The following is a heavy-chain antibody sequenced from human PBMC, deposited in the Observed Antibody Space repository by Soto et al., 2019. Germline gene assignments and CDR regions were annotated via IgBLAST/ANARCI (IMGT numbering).Heavy chain of an antibody. D-gene: IGHD3-22*01. CDR3: ATDPIYYNDGSGYYPLGH. V-gene: IGHV1-18*04. CDR1: GYSFATYG. J-gene: IGHJ4*02. CDR2: ISAHNGDT. Sequence: ASVKVSCKASGYSFATYGFSWVRQAPGQGLECVGWISAHNGDTHYSQKFQGRVTLTTDTSTNTGYMELRSLTSDDTAVYFCATDPIYYNDGSGYYPLGHWGQGTLVTV.